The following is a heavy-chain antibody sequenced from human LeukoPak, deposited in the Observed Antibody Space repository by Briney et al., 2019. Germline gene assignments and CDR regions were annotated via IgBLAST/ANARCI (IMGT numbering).Heavy chain of an antibody. D-gene: IGHD3-3*01. CDR1: GFTFSSYG. J-gene: IGHJ4*02. V-gene: IGHV3-23*01. CDR3: AKEVHTYYDFWSGYRSFDY. Sequence: GGSLRLSCAASGFTFSSYGMSWVRQAPGKGLEWVSGISGSGDSTYYADSVKGRFTISRDNSKNTLYLQMSSLRAEDTAVYYCAKEVHTYYDFWSGYRSFDYWGQGTLVTVSS. CDR2: ISGSGDST.